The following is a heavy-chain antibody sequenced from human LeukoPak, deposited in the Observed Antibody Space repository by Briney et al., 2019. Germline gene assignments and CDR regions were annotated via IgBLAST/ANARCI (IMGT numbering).Heavy chain of an antibody. CDR2: IYYSGST. D-gene: IGHD3-22*01. V-gene: IGHV4-31*03. Sequence: SETLSLTCTVSGGSISSGGYYWSWIRQHPGKGLEWVGYIYYSGSTYYNPSLKSRVTISVDTSKNQFSLKLSSVTAADTAVYYCAREKRPYDSSGYYPGDYYYYGMDVWGQGTTVTVSS. CDR1: GGSISSGGYY. J-gene: IGHJ6*02. CDR3: AREKRPYDSSGYYPGDYYYYGMDV.